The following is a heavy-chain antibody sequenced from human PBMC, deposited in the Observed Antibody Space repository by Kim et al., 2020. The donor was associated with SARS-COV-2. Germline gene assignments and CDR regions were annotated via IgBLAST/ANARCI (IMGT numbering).Heavy chain of an antibody. CDR3: ARDLVGIMTYYYDSSGYSGAFDI. Sequence: GGSLRLSCAASGFTFSSYAMHWVRQAPGKGLEWVAVISYDGSNKYYADSVKGRFTISRDNSKNTLYLQMNSLRAEDTAVYYCARDLVGIMTYYYDSSGYSGAFDIWGQGTMVTVSS. CDR2: ISYDGSNK. J-gene: IGHJ3*02. D-gene: IGHD3-22*01. CDR1: GFTFSSYA. V-gene: IGHV3-30*04.